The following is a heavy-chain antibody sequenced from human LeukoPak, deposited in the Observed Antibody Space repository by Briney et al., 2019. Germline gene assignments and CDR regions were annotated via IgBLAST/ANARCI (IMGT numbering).Heavy chain of an antibody. D-gene: IGHD1/OR15-1a*01. CDR2: ISYDGSTK. J-gene: IGHJ4*02. CDR1: GFTFSSYA. Sequence: GGSLRLSCAASGFTFSSYAMHWVRQAPGKGLEWVAVISYDGSTKYYADSVKDRFTMSRDNSKNILYLQMNSLRAEDTAVYYCARENNDVWPPADSWGQGTLVTVSS. CDR3: ARENNDVWPPADS. V-gene: IGHV3-30*14.